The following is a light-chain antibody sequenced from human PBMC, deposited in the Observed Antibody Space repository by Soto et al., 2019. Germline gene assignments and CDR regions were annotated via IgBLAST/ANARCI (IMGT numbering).Light chain of an antibody. CDR1: SSDVGKYTF. CDR2: EVN. J-gene: IGLJ2*01. V-gene: IGLV2-23*02. CDR3: CLYGGSNNYVV. Sequence: QSALTQPASVSGAPGQSITISCTGTSSDVGKYTFVSWYGQHPGKAPKLIIFEVNKRPSGVSNRFSGSKSGNTASLTISGLQAEYEANYYCCLYGGSNNYVVFGGGTKLTVL.